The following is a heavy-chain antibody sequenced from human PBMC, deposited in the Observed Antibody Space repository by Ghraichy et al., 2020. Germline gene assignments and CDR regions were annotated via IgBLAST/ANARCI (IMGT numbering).Heavy chain of an antibody. Sequence: GGSLRLSCAASGFTFSDHFMDWVRQAPGKGLEWVGRSRIKVHHYSTEYAASVKGRFSISRDDSKNSVFLQMNSLNTEDTAVYFCARVALGARGDYDNWGQGTLVTVSS. CDR3: ARVALGARGDYDN. D-gene: IGHD3-16*01. CDR2: SRIKVHHYST. J-gene: IGHJ4*02. CDR1: GFTFSDHF. V-gene: IGHV3-72*01.